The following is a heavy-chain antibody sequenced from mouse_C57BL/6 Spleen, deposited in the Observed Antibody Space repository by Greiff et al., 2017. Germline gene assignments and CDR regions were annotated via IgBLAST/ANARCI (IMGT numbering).Heavy chain of an antibody. V-gene: IGHV2-9-1*01. J-gene: IGHJ2*01. Sequence: VQVVESGPGLVAPSQSLSITCTVSGFSLTSYAISWVRQPPGKGLEWLGVIWTGGGTNYNSALKSRLSISKDNSKSQVFLKMNSLQTDDTARYYCARNLPYSSGFSFDYWGQGTTLTVSS. CDR2: IWTGGGT. CDR3: ARNLPYSSGFSFDY. CDR1: GFSLTSYA. D-gene: IGHD3-2*02.